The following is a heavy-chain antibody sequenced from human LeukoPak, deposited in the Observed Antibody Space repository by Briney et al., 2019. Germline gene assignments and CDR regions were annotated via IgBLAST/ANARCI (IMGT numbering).Heavy chain of an antibody. Sequence: SETLSLTCTVSGGSISSYYWSWIRQPPGKGLEWIGYIYYSGSTNYNPSLKSRVTISVDTSKNQFSLKLSSVTTADTAVYYCARHESGEYFQHWGQGTLVTVSS. CDR2: IYYSGST. CDR3: ARHESGEYFQH. CDR1: GGSISSYY. V-gene: IGHV4-59*08. J-gene: IGHJ1*01.